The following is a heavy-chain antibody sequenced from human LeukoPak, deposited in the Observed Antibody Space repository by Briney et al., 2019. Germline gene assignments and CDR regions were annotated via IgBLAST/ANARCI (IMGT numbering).Heavy chain of an antibody. D-gene: IGHD3-22*01. Sequence: GGSLRLSCAVSGFTVSSSYMSWVRQAPGKGLEWVSIISSDASTYYADSVKGRFSISRDNSKNTLYLQMNSLRAEDTAVYYCAKMEYYYDSSGYFGYFDYWGQGTLVSVSS. J-gene: IGHJ4*02. CDR1: GFTVSSSY. CDR3: AKMEYYYDSSGYFGYFDY. V-gene: IGHV3-66*01. CDR2: ISSDAST.